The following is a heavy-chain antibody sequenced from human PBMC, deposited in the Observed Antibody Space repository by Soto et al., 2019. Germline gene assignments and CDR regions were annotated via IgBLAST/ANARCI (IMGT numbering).Heavy chain of an antibody. D-gene: IGHD4-17*01. CDR1: GYTFTSYG. V-gene: IGHV1-18*04. CDR3: ARDGDDYGSVGWFDP. J-gene: IGHJ5*02. Sequence: ASVKVSCKASGYTFTSYGISWVRQAPGQGLEWMGWISAYNGNTNYAQKLQGRVTMTTDTSTSTAYMELRSLRSDDTAVYYCARDGDDYGSVGWFDPWGQGTLVTVSS. CDR2: ISAYNGNT.